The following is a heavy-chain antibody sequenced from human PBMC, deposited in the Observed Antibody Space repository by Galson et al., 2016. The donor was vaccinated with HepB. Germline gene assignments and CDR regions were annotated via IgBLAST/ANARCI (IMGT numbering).Heavy chain of an antibody. V-gene: IGHV3-23*01. Sequence: SLRLSCAASGFTFSSYAVTWVRQAPGKGLDWVSTISGSGDETNYADSVKGRFTFSRDNSKNTLYLQMTGLRVEDTAVYYCASGIAVTTSNSFWYFDLWGRGTLVTVSS. D-gene: IGHD3-10*01. CDR1: GFTFSSYA. CDR3: ASGIAVTTSNSFWYFDL. J-gene: IGHJ2*01. CDR2: ISGSGDET.